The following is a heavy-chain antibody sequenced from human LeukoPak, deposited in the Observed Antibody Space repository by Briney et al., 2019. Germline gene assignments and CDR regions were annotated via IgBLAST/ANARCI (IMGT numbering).Heavy chain of an antibody. CDR2: MNPNSGVT. Sequence: PWASVKVSCKPSGYTLTVNYLHGVRQAPGQGLEWVGWMNPNSGVTFYAQNFQGRVTMTRDTSVTTAYMELSSLTSDDTAVYYCARGAGTSWFDYWGQGSLVTVSS. CDR3: ARGAGTSWFDY. J-gene: IGHJ4*02. D-gene: IGHD2-2*01. CDR1: GYTLTVNY. V-gene: IGHV1-2*02.